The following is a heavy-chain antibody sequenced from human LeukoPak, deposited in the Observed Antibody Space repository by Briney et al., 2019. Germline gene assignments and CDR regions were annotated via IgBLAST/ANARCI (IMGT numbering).Heavy chain of an antibody. CDR3: ARHPSYYDRMDY. Sequence: SETLSLTCTVSGYSISSGYYWGWIRQPPGKGLEWIGSIYHSGSTYYNPSLKSRVTISVDTSKNQFSLKLSSVTAADTAVYYCARHPSYYDRMDYWGQGTLVTVSS. J-gene: IGHJ4*02. D-gene: IGHD3-22*01. CDR2: IYHSGST. CDR1: GYSISSGYY. V-gene: IGHV4-38-2*02.